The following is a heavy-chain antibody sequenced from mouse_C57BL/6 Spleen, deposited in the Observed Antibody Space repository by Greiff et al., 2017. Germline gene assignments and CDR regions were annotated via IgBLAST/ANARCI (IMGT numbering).Heavy chain of an antibody. CDR3: ARGEDGNYFVY. Sequence: VQLQQPGAELVKPGASVKLSCKASGYTFTSYWMHWVRQRPGQGLEWIGMIHPNSGSTNYNEKVKSKATLTVNKSSSTAYMQLSSRTSEDSADYYWARGEDGNYFVYWGQGTTLTVSS. CDR1: GYTFTSYW. CDR2: IHPNSGST. D-gene: IGHD2-1*01. V-gene: IGHV1-64*01. J-gene: IGHJ2*01.